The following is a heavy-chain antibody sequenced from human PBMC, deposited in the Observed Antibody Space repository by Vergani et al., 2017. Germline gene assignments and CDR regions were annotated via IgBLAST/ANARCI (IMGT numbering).Heavy chain of an antibody. CDR1: GYTLTELS. V-gene: IGHV1-24*01. Sequence: QVQLVQSGAEVKKPGASVKVSCKVSGYTLTELSMHWVRQAPGKGLEWMGGFDPEDGETIYAQTFQGRVTMTEDTSTDTAYMELSSLRSEDTAVYYCATSYCGGDCYYPSADYWGQGTLVTVSS. J-gene: IGHJ4*02. CDR2: FDPEDGET. CDR3: ATSYCGGDCYYPSADY. D-gene: IGHD2-21*01.